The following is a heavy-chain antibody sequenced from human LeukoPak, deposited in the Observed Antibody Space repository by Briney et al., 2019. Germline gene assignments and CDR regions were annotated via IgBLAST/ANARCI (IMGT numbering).Heavy chain of an antibody. Sequence: ASVKVSCKASGYTFTGYYMHWVRQAPGQGLEWMGWISAYNGNTNYAQKLQGRVTMTTDTSTSTAYMELRSLRSDDTAVYYCARVVPDYGMDVWGQGTTVTVSS. D-gene: IGHD1-26*01. CDR1: GYTFTGYY. V-gene: IGHV1-18*04. CDR3: ARVVPDYGMDV. J-gene: IGHJ6*02. CDR2: ISAYNGNT.